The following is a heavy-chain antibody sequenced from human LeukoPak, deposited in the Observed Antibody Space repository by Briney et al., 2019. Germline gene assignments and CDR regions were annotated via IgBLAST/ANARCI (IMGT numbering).Heavy chain of an antibody. Sequence: GGSLRLSCAASGFTVSSNYMSWVRQAPGKGLEWVSVIYSGGSTYYADSVKGRFTISRDNSKNTLYLQMNSLRAEDTAVYYCARTPLKDYGDSGGQGTLATVPS. CDR3: ARTPLKDYGDS. J-gene: IGHJ4*02. D-gene: IGHD4-17*01. CDR1: GFTVSSNY. V-gene: IGHV3-66*01. CDR2: IYSGGST.